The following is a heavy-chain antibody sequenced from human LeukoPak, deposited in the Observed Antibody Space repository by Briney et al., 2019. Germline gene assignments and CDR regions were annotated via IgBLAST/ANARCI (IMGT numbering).Heavy chain of an antibody. CDR1: GFTFSSYA. CDR2: ISYDGSNK. V-gene: IGHV3-30-3*01. D-gene: IGHD3-10*01. CDR3: ARLLLSGY. J-gene: IGHJ4*02. Sequence: GRSLRLSCVASGFTFSSYAMHWVRQASGKGLEWVAVISYDGSNKYYADSVKGRFTISRDNSKNTLYLQMNSLRAEDTAVYYCARLLLSGYWGQGTLVTVSS.